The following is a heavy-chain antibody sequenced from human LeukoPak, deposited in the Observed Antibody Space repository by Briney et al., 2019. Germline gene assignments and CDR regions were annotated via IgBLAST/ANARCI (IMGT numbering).Heavy chain of an antibody. CDR2: IYTGGTT. CDR1: GFTVSSNY. Sequence: GGSLRLSCAASGFTVSSNYMSWVRQAPGKGLEWVSIIYTGGTTYYADSVKGRFTISRDNSKNTLYLQMNSLRAEDTAVYYCAKGGIAAKLDYWGQGTLVTVSS. V-gene: IGHV3-53*01. D-gene: IGHD6-13*01. CDR3: AKGGIAAKLDY. J-gene: IGHJ4*02.